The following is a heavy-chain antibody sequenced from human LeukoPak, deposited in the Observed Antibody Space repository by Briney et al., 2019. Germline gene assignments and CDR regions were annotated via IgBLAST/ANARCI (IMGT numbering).Heavy chain of an antibody. CDR2: VYYTGGT. CDR1: GGSVRTSSYY. V-gene: IGHV4-39*01. Sequence: SETLSLTCLVSGGSVRTSSYYWGWIRQPPGKGLEWIGSVYYTGGTYYNPSLKSRVTISVDTSKSQVSLNLNSMTAADTAVYYCATQTGQLLPTWFDPWGRGILVTVSS. CDR3: ATQTGQLLPTWFDP. J-gene: IGHJ5*02. D-gene: IGHD3-10*01.